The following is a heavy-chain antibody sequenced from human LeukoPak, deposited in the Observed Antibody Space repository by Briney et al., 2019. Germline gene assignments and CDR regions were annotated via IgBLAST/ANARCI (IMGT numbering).Heavy chain of an antibody. CDR2: ISASGGST. V-gene: IGHV3-23*01. CDR1: GFTFSSYA. D-gene: IGHD1-26*01. J-gene: IGHJ4*02. Sequence: GGSLRLSCTASGFTFSSYAMTWVRQAPGKGLEWVSGISASGGSTYYADSVKGRFTISRDNSKNTLYLQMSSLRAEDTAIYYCAKDRWELKTSTFDYWGQGTLVTVSS. CDR3: AKDRWELKTSTFDY.